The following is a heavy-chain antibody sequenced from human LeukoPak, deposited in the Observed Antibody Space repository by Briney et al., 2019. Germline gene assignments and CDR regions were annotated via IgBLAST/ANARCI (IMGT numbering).Heavy chain of an antibody. CDR2: LDWEDDN. CDR1: GFSLRTSGMR. V-gene: IGHV2-70*04. CDR3: ARLNSGTYLDY. D-gene: IGHD1-26*01. Sequence: SGPALLQPTRTLTLTCTFSGFSLRTSGMRVSWIRQPPEKALEWLPHLDWEDDNFYSTSLKTTLTISKDHSKNKVVLTITTMDPVDTATYYCARLNSGTYLDYWGQGTLVTVSS. J-gene: IGHJ4*02.